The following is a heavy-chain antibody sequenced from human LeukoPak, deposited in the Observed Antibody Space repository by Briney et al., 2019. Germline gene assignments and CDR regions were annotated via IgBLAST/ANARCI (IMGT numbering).Heavy chain of an antibody. Sequence: PSETLSLTCTVSDGSISTYYWGWIRQPPGKGLEWIGSIYYSGSTYYNPSLKSRVTISVDTSKNQFSLKLSSVTAADTAVYYCARRGYYDSSGYLLPAFYYYYYMDVWGKGTTVTISS. CDR2: IYYSGST. V-gene: IGHV4-39*01. J-gene: IGHJ6*03. D-gene: IGHD3-22*01. CDR3: ARRGYYDSSGYLLPAFYYYYYMDV. CDR1: DGSISTYY.